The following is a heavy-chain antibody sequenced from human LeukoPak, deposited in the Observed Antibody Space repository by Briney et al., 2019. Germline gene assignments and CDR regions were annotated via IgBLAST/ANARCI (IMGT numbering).Heavy chain of an antibody. D-gene: IGHD2-15*01. Sequence: GGSLRLSCAASGFTFSSYAMHWVRQAPGKGLEWVAVISYDGSNKYYADSVKGRFTISRDNSKNTLYLQMNSLRAEDTAVYYCARAAAGCSGGSCRHYYYYGMDVWGQGTTVTVSS. V-gene: IGHV3-30-3*01. CDR1: GFTFSSYA. J-gene: IGHJ6*02. CDR3: ARAAAGCSGGSCRHYYYYGMDV. CDR2: ISYDGSNK.